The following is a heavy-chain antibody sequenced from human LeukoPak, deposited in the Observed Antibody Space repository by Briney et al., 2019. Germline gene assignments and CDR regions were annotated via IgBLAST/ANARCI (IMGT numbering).Heavy chain of an antibody. CDR1: GGSISSYY. Sequence: PSETLSLTCTVSGGSISSYYWSWIRQPPGKGLEWIGYIYYSGSTNYNPSLKSRVTISVDTSKNQFSLKLSSVTAADTAVYYCARAGIYYYGSGSYYPYFDYWGQGTLVTVSS. V-gene: IGHV4-59*01. D-gene: IGHD3-10*01. CDR2: IYYSGST. J-gene: IGHJ4*02. CDR3: ARAGIYYYGSGSYYPYFDY.